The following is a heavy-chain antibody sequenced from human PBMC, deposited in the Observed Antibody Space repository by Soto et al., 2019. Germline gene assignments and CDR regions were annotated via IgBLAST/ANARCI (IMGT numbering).Heavy chain of an antibody. D-gene: IGHD5-18*01. V-gene: IGHV3-30*18. J-gene: IGHJ4*02. CDR2: ISYDGSNK. CDR3: AKSGGRDGYNLVDN. CDR1: GFTFSNYG. Sequence: VQLVESGGGVVQPGGSLRLSCAASGFTFSNYGMHWVRQAPGKGLEWVTVISYDGSNKYYADSGKGRFTISRDNSMNTLYLQMNSLRAEDTALYYCAKSGGRDGYNLVDNWGQGTLVTVSS.